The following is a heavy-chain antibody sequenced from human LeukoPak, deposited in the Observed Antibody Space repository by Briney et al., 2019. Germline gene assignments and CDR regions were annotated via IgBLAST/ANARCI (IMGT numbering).Heavy chain of an antibody. CDR3: ARTGWGAYGMDV. CDR2: IYGGGTT. V-gene: IGHV3-53*01. J-gene: IGHJ6*02. Sequence: GGSLRLSCVGSEFNVSSLYMSWVRQAPGRGLEWVSVIYGGGTTNYADSVKGRFTITRDTFENTVHLEMSDLRVDDTAVYYCARTGWGAYGMDVWGPGTTVTVSS. CDR1: EFNVSSLY. D-gene: IGHD1-26*01.